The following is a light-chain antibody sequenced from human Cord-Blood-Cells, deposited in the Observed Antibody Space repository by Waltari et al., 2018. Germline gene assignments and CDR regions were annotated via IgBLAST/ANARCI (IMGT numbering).Light chain of an antibody. CDR2: DVS. Sequence: QSALTQPASVSGSPGQSLTISCIGTTSAVGASNYVSWYQQHPGNAPKLMIYDVSNRPSGVSNRFSGSKSGNTASLTISGLQAEDEADYYCSSYTSSSTRVFGGGTKLTVL. CDR1: TSAVGASNY. CDR3: SSYTSSSTRV. V-gene: IGLV2-14*01. J-gene: IGLJ3*02.